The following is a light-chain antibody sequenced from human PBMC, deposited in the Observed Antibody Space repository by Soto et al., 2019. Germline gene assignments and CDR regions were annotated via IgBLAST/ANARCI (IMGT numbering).Light chain of an antibody. CDR3: QQYSSSPGYT. J-gene: IGKJ2*01. CDR2: GAS. CDR1: QSVSSSY. V-gene: IGKV3-20*01. Sequence: EIVLTQSPGTLSLSPGERATFSCRASQSVSSSYLAWYQQKPGQAPRLLIYGASSRATGIPDMFSGSGSGTDFTLTISRLEPEDCAVYYCQQYSSSPGYTFGQGTKLEIK.